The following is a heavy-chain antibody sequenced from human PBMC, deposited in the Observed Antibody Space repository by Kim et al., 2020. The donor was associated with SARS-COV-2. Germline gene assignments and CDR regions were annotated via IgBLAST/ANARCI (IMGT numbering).Heavy chain of an antibody. V-gene: IGHV4-34*01. CDR3: ARGPKRITMVRGGMDV. CDR1: GGSFSGYY. D-gene: IGHD3-10*01. Sequence: SETLSLTCAVYGGSFSGYYWSWIRQPPGKGLEWIGEINHSGSTNYNPSLKSRVTISVDTSKNQFSLKLSSVTAADTAVYYCARGPKRITMVRGGMDVWGQGTTVTVSS. CDR2: INHSGST. J-gene: IGHJ6*02.